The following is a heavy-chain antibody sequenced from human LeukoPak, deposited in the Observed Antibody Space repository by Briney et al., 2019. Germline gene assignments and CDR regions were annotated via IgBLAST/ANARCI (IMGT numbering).Heavy chain of an antibody. CDR2: VSPVGTDT. J-gene: IGHJ4*02. D-gene: IGHD2-2*01. Sequence: GGSLRLSCAASGFTFSSYAMSWVRQAPGKGLEWVSTVSPVGTDTNYADSVRGRFTISRDNAKNTLYLQMNSLRAEDTALYFCTRGCTGTRCPADYWGQGALVTVSS. V-gene: IGHV3-23*01. CDR1: GFTFSSYA. CDR3: TRGCTGTRCPADY.